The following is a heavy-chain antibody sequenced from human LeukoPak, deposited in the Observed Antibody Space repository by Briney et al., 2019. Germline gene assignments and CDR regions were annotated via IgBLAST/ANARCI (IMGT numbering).Heavy chain of an antibody. CDR3: ARYGSGNWFDP. D-gene: IGHD3-10*01. J-gene: IGHJ5*02. CDR1: GFTFSSYS. CDR2: ISSSSSYI. V-gene: IGHV3-21*01. Sequence: GGSLRLSCAASGFTFSSYSMNWVRQAPGKGLEWVSSISSSSSYIYYADSVKGRFTISRDNAKNSLYLQMNSLRAEDTAEYYCARYGSGNWFDPWGQGTLVTVSS.